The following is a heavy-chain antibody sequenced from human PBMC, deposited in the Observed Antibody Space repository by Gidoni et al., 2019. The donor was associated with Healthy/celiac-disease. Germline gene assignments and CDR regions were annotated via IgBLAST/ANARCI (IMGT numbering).Heavy chain of an antibody. CDR2: INPNRGGT. D-gene: IGHD1-26*01. J-gene: IGHJ6*02. Sequence: QVQLVQSGAEVKKPGASVKVSCKASGYTFTGYYMHWVRQAPGQGLEWMGWINPNRGGTNYAQKFQGRVTMTRDTSISTAYMELSRLRSDDTAVYYCARDRGRKWEPPGRYGMDVWGQGTTVTVSS. CDR1: GYTFTGYY. CDR3: ARDRGRKWEPPGRYGMDV. V-gene: IGHV1-2*02.